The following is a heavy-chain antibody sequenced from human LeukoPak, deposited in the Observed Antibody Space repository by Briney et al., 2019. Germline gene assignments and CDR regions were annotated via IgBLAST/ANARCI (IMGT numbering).Heavy chain of an antibody. J-gene: IGHJ4*02. CDR3: AREKRILTGYYSDY. V-gene: IGHV4-38-2*02. D-gene: IGHD3-9*01. Sequence: SETLSLTCTVSGYSISSGYYWGWIRQPPGKGLEWIGSIYHSGSTYYNPSLKSRVTISVDTSKNQFSLKLSSVTAADTAVYYCAREKRILTGYYSDYWGQGTLVTVSS. CDR1: GYSISSGYY. CDR2: IYHSGST.